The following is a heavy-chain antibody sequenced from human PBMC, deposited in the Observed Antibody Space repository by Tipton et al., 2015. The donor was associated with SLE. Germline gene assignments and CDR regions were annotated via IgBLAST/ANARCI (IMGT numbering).Heavy chain of an antibody. CDR2: ISSNGGST. V-gene: IGHV3-64D*09. D-gene: IGHD3-22*01. J-gene: IGHJ4*02. CDR3: ARDWGDYYYNSRVPGD. CDR1: GGTFSSYA. Sequence: VQLVQSGAEVKKPGSSVKVSCKASGGTFSSYAMHWVRQAPGKGLEYVSAISSNGGSTYYADSVKGRFTISRDNSKNTLYLQMSSLRAEDTAVYYCARDWGDYYYNSRVPGDCGQGTLVTVSS.